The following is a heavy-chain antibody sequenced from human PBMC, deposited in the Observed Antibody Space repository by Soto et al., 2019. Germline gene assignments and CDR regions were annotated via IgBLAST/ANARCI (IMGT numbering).Heavy chain of an antibody. V-gene: IGHV4-31*03. Sequence: SETLSLTCTVSGGSISSGGYYWSWIRQHPGKGLEWIGYIYYSGSTYYNPSLKSRVTISVDTSKNQFSLKLSSVTAADTAVYYCARVTFGGVIVMFGYWGQGTLVTVSS. D-gene: IGHD3-16*02. J-gene: IGHJ4*02. CDR2: IYYSGST. CDR3: ARVTFGGVIVMFGY. CDR1: GGSISSGGYY.